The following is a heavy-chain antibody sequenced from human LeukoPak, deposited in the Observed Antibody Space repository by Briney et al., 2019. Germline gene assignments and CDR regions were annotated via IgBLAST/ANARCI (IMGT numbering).Heavy chain of an antibody. D-gene: IGHD3-22*01. V-gene: IGHV3-23*01. CDR2: ISGSGGGT. Sequence: AGGSLRLSCAVSGITLSNYGMSWVRQAPGKGLEWVAGISGSGGGTNYAGAVKGRFTISRDNRKNTLHLQMNSLRAEDTAVYFCAKRGVVIRVILVGFHKEAYYFDSWGQGALVIVSS. J-gene: IGHJ4*02. CDR3: AKRGVVIRVILVGFHKEAYYFDS. CDR1: GITLSNYG.